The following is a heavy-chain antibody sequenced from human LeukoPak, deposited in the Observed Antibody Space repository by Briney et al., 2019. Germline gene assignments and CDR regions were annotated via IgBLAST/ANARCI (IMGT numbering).Heavy chain of an antibody. V-gene: IGHV4-4*08. CDR2: IHSTGNT. Sequence: PSETLSLTCSVSDGSISSFCWSWIRQPPGKRLEWVGSIHSTGNTYYNPTLKSRVTISVDTSKNQFSLHLTSVTAADAAVYYCARDLGYSGFDCAPSGQGTLVTVSS. CDR3: ARDLGYSGFDCAP. J-gene: IGHJ5*02. CDR1: DGSISSFC. D-gene: IGHD5-12*01.